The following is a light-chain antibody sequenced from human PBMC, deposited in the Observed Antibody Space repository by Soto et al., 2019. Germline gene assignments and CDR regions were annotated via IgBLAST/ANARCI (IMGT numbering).Light chain of an antibody. Sequence: IQMTQSPSTLSASVGDRVTITCRASQSISSWLAWYQQKPGKAPKLLIYDASSLESGVPSRFSGSGSGTEFTLTISSLQPDDFVTYYCQQYNSYSWTFGQGTKVDI. CDR3: QQYNSYSWT. V-gene: IGKV1-5*01. CDR1: QSISSW. J-gene: IGKJ1*01. CDR2: DAS.